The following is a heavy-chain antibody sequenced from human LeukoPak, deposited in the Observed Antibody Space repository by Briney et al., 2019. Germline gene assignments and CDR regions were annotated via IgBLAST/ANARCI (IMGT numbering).Heavy chain of an antibody. Sequence: GGSLRLSCAASGFTFSNAWMNWVRQAPGKGLEWVGRIKSKTDGGTTDYAAPVKGRFTISRDDSKNTLYLQMNSLKTEDTAVSYCTPTVYYSYGTDFDYWGQGTLVTVSS. V-gene: IGHV3-15*07. J-gene: IGHJ4*02. D-gene: IGHD5-18*01. CDR2: IKSKTDGGTT. CDR3: TPTVYYSYGTDFDY. CDR1: GFTFSNAW.